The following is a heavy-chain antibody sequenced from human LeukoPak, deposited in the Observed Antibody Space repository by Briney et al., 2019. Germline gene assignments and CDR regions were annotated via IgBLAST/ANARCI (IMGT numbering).Heavy chain of an antibody. Sequence: GGSLRLSCAASGFTFSGYAMSWVRQAPGKGLEWVSAISGSGGSTYYADSVKGRFTISRDNSKNTLYLQMNSLRAEDTAVYYCAKDLAAAVLAYYYYGMDVWGQGTTATVSS. D-gene: IGHD6-13*01. V-gene: IGHV3-23*01. CDR1: GFTFSGYA. CDR2: ISGSGGST. CDR3: AKDLAAAVLAYYYYGMDV. J-gene: IGHJ6*02.